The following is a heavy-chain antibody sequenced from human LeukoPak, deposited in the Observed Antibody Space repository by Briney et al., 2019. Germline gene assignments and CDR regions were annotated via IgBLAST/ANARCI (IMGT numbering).Heavy chain of an antibody. D-gene: IGHD3-3*01. CDR2: INSDGSIT. V-gene: IGHV3-74*01. Sequence: GGSLRLSCAASGFTFSSYWMHWVRQAPGKGLVWVSRINSDGSITTYADSVRGRFTISRDNAESTLYLQMNSLRAEDTAVYYCASSTQISEYADYWGQGALVTVSS. CDR1: GFTFSSYW. CDR3: ASSTQISEYADY. J-gene: IGHJ4*02.